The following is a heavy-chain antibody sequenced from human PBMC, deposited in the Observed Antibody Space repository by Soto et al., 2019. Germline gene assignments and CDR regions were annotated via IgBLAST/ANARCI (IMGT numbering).Heavy chain of an antibody. V-gene: IGHV3-74*01. J-gene: IGHJ4*02. D-gene: IGHD3-22*01. CDR1: GFTFSSYW. CDR2: ISGDGSST. CDR3: TRPRYDGSGTPFDH. Sequence: EVQLVESEGGLVQPGGSLRLSCAASGFTFSSYWMHWVRQAPGKGLVWVSRISGDGSSTTYADSVKGRFIISRDNAKNTLYLQMNSLRVEDTAVYYCTRPRYDGSGTPFDHWGQGTLVTVAS.